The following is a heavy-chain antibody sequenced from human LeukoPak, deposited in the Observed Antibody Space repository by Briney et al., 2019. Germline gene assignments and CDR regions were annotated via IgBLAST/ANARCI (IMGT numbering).Heavy chain of an antibody. CDR2: INPNSGGT. D-gene: IGHD4-23*01. CDR1: GYTFTGYY. CDR3: AREAHDYSGNFIDY. V-gene: IGHV1-2*02. Sequence: ASVKVSCKASGYTFTGYYMHWVRQAPGQGLEWMGWINPNSGGTNYAQKFQGRVTMTRDTSISTAYMELSRLRSDDTAVYYCAREAHDYSGNFIDYWGQGTLVTVSS. J-gene: IGHJ4*02.